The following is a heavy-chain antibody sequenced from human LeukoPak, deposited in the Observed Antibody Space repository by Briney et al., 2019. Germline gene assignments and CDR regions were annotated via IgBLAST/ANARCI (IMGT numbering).Heavy chain of an antibody. Sequence: GGSLRLSCAASGFTFSSYGMHWVRQAPGKGLEWVACIRYDGSKKYYADSVKGRFTISRDNSKNTLYLQMNSLRAEDTAVYYCASLDIVVVPAASGTDWFDPWGQGTLVTVSS. J-gene: IGHJ5*02. D-gene: IGHD2-2*01. CDR2: IRYDGSKK. CDR1: GFTFSSYG. V-gene: IGHV3-30*02. CDR3: ASLDIVVVPAASGTDWFDP.